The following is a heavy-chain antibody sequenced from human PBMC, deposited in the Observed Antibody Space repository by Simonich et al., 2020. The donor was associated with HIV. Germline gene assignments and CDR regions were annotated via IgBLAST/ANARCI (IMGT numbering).Heavy chain of an antibody. V-gene: IGHV4-39*01. CDR3: ARGIPRNYYYFYYMDV. Sequence: QLQLQESGPGLVKPSETLSLTCTVSGGSISSSSYYWGWIRQPPGKGLEWIGSIYYSGSTYYNPSLKSRVTISVDTSKNQFTLKRSSVTAADTAVYSCARGIPRNYYYFYYMDVWGKGTTVIVSS. CDR2: IYYSGST. D-gene: IGHD1-1*01. J-gene: IGHJ6*03. CDR1: GGSISSSSYY.